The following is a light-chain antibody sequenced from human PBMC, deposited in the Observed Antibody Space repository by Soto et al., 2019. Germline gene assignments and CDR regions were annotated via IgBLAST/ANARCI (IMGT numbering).Light chain of an antibody. CDR1: QSVRSN. CDR3: RQYHISPPDT. Sequence: EIVMTQSPATLSVSPGERATLSCRASQSVRSNLAWYQQKPGQAPRLLIYGASTRATGIPARFSGSGSGTDFTLTISSLQSEDFAVYYCRQYHISPPDTFGQGTKLEIK. J-gene: IGKJ2*01. V-gene: IGKV3-15*01. CDR2: GAS.